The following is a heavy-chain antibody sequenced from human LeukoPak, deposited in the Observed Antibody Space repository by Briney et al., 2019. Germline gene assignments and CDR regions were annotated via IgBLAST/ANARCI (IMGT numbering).Heavy chain of an antibody. CDR1: DDSITMYY. CDR2: IYHSGST. V-gene: IGHV4-38-2*02. CDR3: ARSKLGAAGAFDV. D-gene: IGHD1-26*01. Sequence: PSETLSLTCSVSDDSITMYYLTGIRQPPAKGLEWIGSIYHSGSTYYNPSLKSRVTISVDTSKNQFALKLSSVTAADTAVYYCARSKLGAAGAFDVWGRGTMVTVSS. J-gene: IGHJ3*01.